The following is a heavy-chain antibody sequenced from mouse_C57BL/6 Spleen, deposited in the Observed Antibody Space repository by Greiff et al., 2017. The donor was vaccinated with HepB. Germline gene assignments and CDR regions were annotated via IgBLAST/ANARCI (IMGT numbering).Heavy chain of an antibody. Sequence: QVQLQQPGAELVMPGASVKLSCKASGYTFTSYWMHWVKQRPGQGLEWIGEIDPSDSYTNYNQKFKGKSTLTVDKSSSTAYMQLSSLTSEDSAVYYCARWDGRTWFAYWGQGTLVTVSA. J-gene: IGHJ3*01. CDR1: GYTFTSYW. CDR3: ARWDGRTWFAY. D-gene: IGHD2-3*01. V-gene: IGHV1-69*01. CDR2: IDPSDSYT.